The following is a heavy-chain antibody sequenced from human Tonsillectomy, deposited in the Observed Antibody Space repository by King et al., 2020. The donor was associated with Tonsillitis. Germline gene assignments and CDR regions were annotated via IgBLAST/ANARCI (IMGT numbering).Heavy chain of an antibody. D-gene: IGHD2-2*01. Sequence: VQLVESGGGLVQPGRSLRLSCAASGFTFDDFAMHWVRQAPGKGLEWVSGISWNSGKIDYADSVKGRFTISRDNAKNSLYLQMNSLRAEDTALYYCAKGAPRDMVVGPVVMEDYYGMDVWGQGTTVTVSS. V-gene: IGHV3-9*01. CDR3: AKGAPRDMVVGPVVMEDYYGMDV. CDR1: GFTFDDFA. J-gene: IGHJ6*02. CDR2: ISWNSGKI.